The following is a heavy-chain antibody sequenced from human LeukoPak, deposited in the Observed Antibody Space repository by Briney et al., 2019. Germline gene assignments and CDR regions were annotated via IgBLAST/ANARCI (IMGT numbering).Heavy chain of an antibody. J-gene: IGHJ4*02. CDR3: AKALWGDNSGYSLSN. V-gene: IGHV3-30*18. CDR2: ISYDGSTV. Sequence: PGGSLRLSCAASGFTFSSYWMHWVRQAPGKGLEWVALISYDGSTVYYADSVKGRFTISRDNSQNTLYLQMHSLRTEDTAVFYCAKALWGDNSGYSLSNWGQGALVTVFS. CDR1: GFTFSSYW. D-gene: IGHD3-22*01.